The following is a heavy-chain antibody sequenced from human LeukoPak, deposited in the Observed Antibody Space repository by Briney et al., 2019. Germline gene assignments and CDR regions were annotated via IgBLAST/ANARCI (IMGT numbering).Heavy chain of an antibody. J-gene: IGHJ3*02. CDR1: GFTFSSYG. Sequence: GGSLRLSCAASGFTFSSYGMHWVRQAPGKGLEWVAVISYDGSNKYYADSVKGRFTISRDNSKNTLYLQMNSLRAEDTAVYYCACRRVPAASFVLPAFDIWGQGTMVTVSS. D-gene: IGHD2-2*01. V-gene: IGHV3-30*03. CDR2: ISYDGSNK. CDR3: ACRRVPAASFVLPAFDI.